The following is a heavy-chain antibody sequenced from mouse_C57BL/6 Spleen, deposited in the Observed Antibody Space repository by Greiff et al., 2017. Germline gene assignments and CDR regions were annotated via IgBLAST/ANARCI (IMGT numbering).Heavy chain of an antibody. CDR1: GYTFTDYN. V-gene: IGHV1-22*01. Sequence: VQLQQSGPELVKPGASVKMSCKASGYTFTDYNMHWVKQSPGKSLEWIGYINPNNGGTSYNQKFKGKATLTVNKSSSTAYMELRSLTSEDSAVYACERGDNGSSGYWGQGTTLTVSS. CDR3: ERGDNGSSGY. CDR2: INPNNGGT. J-gene: IGHJ2*01. D-gene: IGHD1-1*01.